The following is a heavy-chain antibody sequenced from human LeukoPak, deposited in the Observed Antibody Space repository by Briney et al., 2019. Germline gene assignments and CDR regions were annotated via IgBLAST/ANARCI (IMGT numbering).Heavy chain of an antibody. Sequence: CLRPSCAASRFAFSSYAMSSGRQAPRKGLWWVSGISGSGDSTYYADSVKGRFIISRDNLRDTMYLQMISLRAEDTAVYDCAKGYYDYVWGSYYFDYWGQGTLVTVSS. CDR3: AKGYYDYVWGSYYFDY. V-gene: IGHV3-23*01. D-gene: IGHD3-16*01. J-gene: IGHJ4*02. CDR1: RFAFSSYA. CDR2: ISGSGDST.